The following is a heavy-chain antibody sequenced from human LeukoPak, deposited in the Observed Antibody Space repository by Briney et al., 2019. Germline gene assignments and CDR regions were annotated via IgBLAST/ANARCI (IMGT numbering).Heavy chain of an antibody. D-gene: IGHD2-2*01. Sequence: GGSLRLSCAASGFTFSRHWMHWVRQAPGKGLVWISRINSDASDTNYADFVEGRFTISRDNAKNTVYLQINSLRDEDTAVYYCARICSSTDCLIPDWGQGTLVTVS. J-gene: IGHJ4*02. CDR2: INSDASDT. CDR3: ARICSSTDCLIPD. V-gene: IGHV3-74*01. CDR1: GFTFSRHW.